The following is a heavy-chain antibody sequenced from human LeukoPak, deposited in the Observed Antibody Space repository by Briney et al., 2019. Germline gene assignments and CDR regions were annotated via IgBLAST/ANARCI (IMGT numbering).Heavy chain of an antibody. CDR2: ISPSGGST. J-gene: IGHJ5*02. V-gene: IGHV1-46*01. D-gene: IGHD3-10*01. CDR3: ARTSLYGSGSYSAT. Sequence: ASVKVSCKAFGYTFTSNYMHWVRQAPGQGPEWMGVISPSGGSTTYAQKFQGRVTLTTDTSTSTAYMELRSLRSDDTAVYYCARTSLYGSGSYSATWGQGTLVTVSS. CDR1: GYTFTSNY.